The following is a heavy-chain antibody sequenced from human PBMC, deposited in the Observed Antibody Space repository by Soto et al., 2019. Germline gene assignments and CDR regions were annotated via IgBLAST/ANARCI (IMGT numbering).Heavy chain of an antibody. V-gene: IGHV3-48*02. D-gene: IGHD5-12*01. CDR2: ISSSSSTI. CDR3: ARDPDSGYDPSGTYYYYGMDV. J-gene: IGHJ6*02. Sequence: EVQLVESGGGLVQPGGSLRLSCAASGFTFSSYSMNWVRQAPGKGLEWVSYISSSSSTIYYADSVKGRFTISRDNAKNSLYLQMNSLRDEDTAVYYCARDPDSGYDPSGTYYYYGMDVWGQGTTVTVSS. CDR1: GFTFSSYS.